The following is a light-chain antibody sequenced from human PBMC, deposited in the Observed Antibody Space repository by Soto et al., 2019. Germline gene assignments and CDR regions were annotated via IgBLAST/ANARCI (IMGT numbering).Light chain of an antibody. V-gene: IGLV2-14*01. CDR2: EVR. J-gene: IGLJ2*01. CDR1: SSDVGGYNY. CDR3: RSYRDSDTHVI. Sequence: QSALTQPASVSGSPGQSITISCTGSSSDVGGYNYVSWYQQHPGKAPKLLIFEVRNRPSGVSKRFSGSKSGNTASLTISVLRADDEADYFCRSYRDSDTHVIFGGGTKLTVL.